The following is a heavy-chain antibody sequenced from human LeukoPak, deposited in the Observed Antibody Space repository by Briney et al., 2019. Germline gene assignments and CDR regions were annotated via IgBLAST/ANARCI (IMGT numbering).Heavy chain of an antibody. CDR3: ARDGSRGGDNDN. Sequence: GGSLRLSCAASGFTFSRYWMNWVRQAPGKGLEWVAKIKQDESEKYYVDSVKGRFTISRDNAKSSLYLQMNSLRAEDTAVYYCARDGSRGGDNDNWGQGTLVTVSS. CDR2: IKQDESEK. D-gene: IGHD4-17*01. CDR1: GFTFSRYW. V-gene: IGHV3-7*03. J-gene: IGHJ4*02.